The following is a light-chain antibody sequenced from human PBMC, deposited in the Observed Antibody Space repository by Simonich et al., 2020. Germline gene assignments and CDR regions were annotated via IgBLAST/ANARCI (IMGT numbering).Light chain of an antibody. Sequence: DIVMTQTPLSLSVTPGQQASISCKSSQSFLHSDGKTYLSWYLQKPGQSQHPLIYEVSNLFSGVPGRFSGSWSGTDFTLKISRVEAEDVGVYYCMQSIQLPPTFGQGTKLEIK. CDR3: MQSIQLPPT. CDR1: QSFLHSDGKTY. V-gene: IGKV2D-29*02. CDR2: EVS. J-gene: IGKJ2*01.